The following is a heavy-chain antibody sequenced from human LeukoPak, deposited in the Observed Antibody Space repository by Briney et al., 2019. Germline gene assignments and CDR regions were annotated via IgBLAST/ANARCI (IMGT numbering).Heavy chain of an antibody. D-gene: IGHD3-16*01. J-gene: IGHJ3*02. CDR1: GYTFTSYG. CDR3: ARDREYYDYVWGSPLPFAFDI. Sequence: ASVKVSCKASGYTFTSYGISWVRQAPGQGLEWMGWISAYNGNTNYAQKLQGRVTMTTDTSTSTAYMELSRLRSDDTAVYYCARDREYYDYVWGSPLPFAFDIWGQGTMVTVSS. V-gene: IGHV1-18*01. CDR2: ISAYNGNT.